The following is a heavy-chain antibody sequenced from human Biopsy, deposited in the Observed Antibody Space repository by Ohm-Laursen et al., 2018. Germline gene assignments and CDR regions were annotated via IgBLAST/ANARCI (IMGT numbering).Heavy chain of an antibody. CDR1: AFSVSSYA. J-gene: IGHJ6*02. Sequence: SLRLSCAASAFSVSSYALNWVRQAPGKGLAWISYISQTSSHIYDADSVRGRFTVARDIAKNSLYLQLNSLRVEDTAVYYCARDSSRRAREGGMDVWGQGTTVTVSS. CDR2: ISQTSSHI. D-gene: IGHD6-6*01. CDR3: ARDSSRRAREGGMDV. V-gene: IGHV3-21*01.